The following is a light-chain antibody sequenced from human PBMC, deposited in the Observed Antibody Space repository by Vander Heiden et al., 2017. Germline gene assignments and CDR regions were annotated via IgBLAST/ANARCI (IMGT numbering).Light chain of an antibody. V-gene: IGKV4-1*01. CDR3: QQYYDTRT. CDR1: QSILHSPDKKDY. CDR2: WAS. Sequence: IVLTHSPHSLAVSLAARPTINCTSTQSILHSPDKKDYLAWYQQKPGQPPKLLISWASTRESGVPDRFSGSGSGTDFTLTIRSLQDEDVAVYYCQQYYDTRTFGQGTKVEIK. J-gene: IGKJ1*01.